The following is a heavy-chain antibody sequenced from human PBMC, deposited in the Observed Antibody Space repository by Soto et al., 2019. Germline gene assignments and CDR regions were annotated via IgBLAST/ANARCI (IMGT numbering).Heavy chain of an antibody. CDR3: ARQGAAAGPNYYYYYMDV. CDR2: ISSSSSYI. J-gene: IGHJ6*03. CDR1: GFTFSSYS. D-gene: IGHD6-13*01. Sequence: GGSLRLSCAASGFTFSSYSMNWVRQAPGKGLEWVSSISSSSSYIYYADSVKGRFTISRDNAKNSLYLQMNSLRAEDTAVYYCARQGAAAGPNYYYYYMDVWGKGTTVTVSS. V-gene: IGHV3-21*01.